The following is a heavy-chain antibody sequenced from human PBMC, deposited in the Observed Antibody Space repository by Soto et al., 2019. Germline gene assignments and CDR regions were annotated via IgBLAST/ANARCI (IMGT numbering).Heavy chain of an antibody. V-gene: IGHV4-59*01. J-gene: IGHJ4*02. D-gene: IGHD3-22*01. CDR3: ARDRAYYESSGLYFDY. Sequence: SETLSLTCTVSGDSIRSYYWSWIRQPPGKGLEWVGYLYDSGSTNYNPSLKSRVTISVDTSKSQFSLKLSSVTAADTAVYYCARDRAYYESSGLYFDYWGQGTLVTVSS. CDR2: LYDSGST. CDR1: GDSIRSYY.